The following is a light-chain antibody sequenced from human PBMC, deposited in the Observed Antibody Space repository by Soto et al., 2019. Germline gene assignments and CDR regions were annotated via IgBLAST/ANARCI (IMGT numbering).Light chain of an antibody. J-gene: IGKJ1*01. CDR3: QQYNPYSPWT. V-gene: IGKV1-5*03. CDR2: KAS. Sequence: DIQMTQSPSTLSASVGDTVTVTCRASQSVSGWLAWYQQKPGEAPKLLIYKASSLEIGVPSRFSGSGSGTEFTLTISSLQPDDFATYYCQQYNPYSPWTFGQGTKVDIK. CDR1: QSVSGW.